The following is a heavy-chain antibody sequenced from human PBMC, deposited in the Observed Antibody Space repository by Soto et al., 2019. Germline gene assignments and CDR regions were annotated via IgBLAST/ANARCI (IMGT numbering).Heavy chain of an antibody. CDR2: ISSNGGST. D-gene: IGHD2-15*01. J-gene: IGHJ3*02. CDR3: ARDDTVACSGGSCYFAFDI. CDR1: GFTFSSYA. Sequence: GGSLRLSCAASGFTFSSYAMHWVRQAPGKGLEYVSAISSNGGSTYYANSVKGRFTISRDNSKNTLYLQMGSLRAEDMAVYYCARDDTVACSGGSCYFAFDIWGQGTMVTVSS. V-gene: IGHV3-64*01.